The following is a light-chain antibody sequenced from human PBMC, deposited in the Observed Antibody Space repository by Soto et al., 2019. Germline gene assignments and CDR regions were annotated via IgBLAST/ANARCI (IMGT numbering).Light chain of an antibody. V-gene: IGKV1-27*01. Sequence: DIQMTQSPSSLSASVGDRVTITCRASQGISNYLAWYQQKPGKVPKLLIYAASTLQSGVPSRFSGSGSGTDFTLTFSSLQTPDCATYYTHQHHSAPRTFGQGTQVEIK. CDR2: AAS. J-gene: IGKJ1*01. CDR3: HQHHSAPRT. CDR1: QGISNY.